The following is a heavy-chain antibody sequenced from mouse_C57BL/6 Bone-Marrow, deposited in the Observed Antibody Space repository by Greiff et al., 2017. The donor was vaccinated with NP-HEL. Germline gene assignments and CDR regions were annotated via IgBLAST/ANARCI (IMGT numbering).Heavy chain of an antibody. CDR3: ARRDGYVFAY. Sequence: VQLQQSGAELVRPGTSVKLSCKASGYTFTSYWMHWVKQRPGQGLEWIGVIDPSDSYTNYNQKFKGKATLTVDTSSSTAYMQLSSLTSEDSAVYYCARRDGYVFAYWGQGTLVTVSA. D-gene: IGHD2-2*01. CDR2: IDPSDSYT. V-gene: IGHV1-59*01. CDR1: GYTFTSYW. J-gene: IGHJ3*01.